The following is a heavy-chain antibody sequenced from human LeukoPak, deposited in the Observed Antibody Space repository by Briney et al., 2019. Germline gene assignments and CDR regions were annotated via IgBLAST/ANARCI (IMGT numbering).Heavy chain of an antibody. D-gene: IGHD3-22*01. CDR3: ARNGGSMIVVVIKHYYYYGMDV. CDR1: GFTFSSYE. J-gene: IGHJ6*02. Sequence: PGGSLRLSCAASGFTFSSYEMNWVRQAPGEGLEWVSYISSSGSNIYYADSVKGRFTISRDNAKNSLYLQMNSLRAEDTAVYYCARNGGSMIVVVIKHYYYYGMDVWGQGTTVTVSS. CDR2: ISSSGSNI. V-gene: IGHV3-48*03.